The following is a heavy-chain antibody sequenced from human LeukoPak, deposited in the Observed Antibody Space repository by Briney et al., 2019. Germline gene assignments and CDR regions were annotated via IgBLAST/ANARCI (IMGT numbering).Heavy chain of an antibody. CDR3: STQEAGTVY. J-gene: IGHJ4*02. CDR2: INGDGSST. D-gene: IGHD6-19*01. V-gene: IGHV3-74*01. CDR1: GFTFSGYW. Sequence: GGSLRLSCAASGFTFSGYWMHWVRQTPGKGLVWVSRINGDGSSTNYADSVKGRFTISRDNAKNTLYLQMHSLRAEDTAVYYCSTQEAGTVYWGQGTLVTVSS.